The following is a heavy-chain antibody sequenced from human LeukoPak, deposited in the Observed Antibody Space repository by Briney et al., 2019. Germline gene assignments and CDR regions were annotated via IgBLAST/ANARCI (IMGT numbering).Heavy chain of an antibody. CDR3: AREGDYYDSSGSPCPFDF. CDR2: INPNSGGT. Sequence: GASVSVSCKASGYTFTDYYMHWVRQAPGQGLEWMGWINPNSGGTNYAQKFQGRVTMTRDTSISTAYMELSRLRSDDTAVYYCAREGDYYDSSGSPCPFDFWGQGTMVTVSS. D-gene: IGHD3-22*01. CDR1: GYTFTDYY. J-gene: IGHJ4*02. V-gene: IGHV1-2*02.